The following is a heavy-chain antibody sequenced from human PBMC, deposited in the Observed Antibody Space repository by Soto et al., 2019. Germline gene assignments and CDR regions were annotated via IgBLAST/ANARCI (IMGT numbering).Heavy chain of an antibody. J-gene: IGHJ4*02. V-gene: IGHV1-2*02. CDR2: INPNSGDT. D-gene: IGHD2-21*02. CDR1: GYTFTSYY. CDR3: ARQLAYCGGDCFTEPVDY. Sequence: QAQLVQSGADVKKPGASVKVSCEASGYTFTSYYMHWVRQAPGQGLEWMGWINPNSGDTKYAQKFRGRVTMTRDTSITTAYMEVKMLTSDDTAVYYCARQLAYCGGDCFTEPVDYWGQGTLVTVSS.